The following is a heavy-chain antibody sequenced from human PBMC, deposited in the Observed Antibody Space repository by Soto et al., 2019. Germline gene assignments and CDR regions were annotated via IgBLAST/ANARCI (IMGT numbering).Heavy chain of an antibody. CDR2: IYYSGSA. Sequence: QVQLQESGPGLVKPSETLSLTCTVSGASISSYHWSWIRQTPGKGLEWIGYIYYSGSANYNPSLKSRVTFSVDPSKNPVSLKLSAVTAADTGVYYCAAAVPAEYVFPYYYMDVWGKGTTVTVSS. V-gene: IGHV4-59*01. CDR3: AAAVPAEYVFPYYYMDV. J-gene: IGHJ6*03. CDR1: GASISSYH. D-gene: IGHD3-16*01.